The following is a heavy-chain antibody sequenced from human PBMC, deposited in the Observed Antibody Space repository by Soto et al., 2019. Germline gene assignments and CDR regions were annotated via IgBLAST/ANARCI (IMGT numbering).Heavy chain of an antibody. Sequence: ASVKVSCKASGGTFSSYAISWVRQAPGHGLEWMGRIIPVFDTTDYAQKFQGRVTITADESTSTAHMELSSLKSEDTAVYYCAGDPLYNDILTNHRSPRNWFDPWGQGTLVTVSS. D-gene: IGHD3-9*01. J-gene: IGHJ5*02. CDR3: AGDPLYNDILTNHRSPRNWFDP. CDR2: IIPVFDTT. CDR1: GGTFSSYA. V-gene: IGHV1-69*13.